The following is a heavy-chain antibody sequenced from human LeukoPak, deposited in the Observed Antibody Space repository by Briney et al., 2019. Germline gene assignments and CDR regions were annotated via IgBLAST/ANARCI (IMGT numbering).Heavy chain of an antibody. D-gene: IGHD3-16*01. CDR1: GFTFSSYE. Sequence: KPGGSLRLSCAASGFTFSSYEMNWVRQAPGKGLEWVSSISSGSTYIYYADSVKGRFTISRDNAKNTLYLQMNSLRVEDTTVYYCVRDLRGTAPLGDYWGQGTLVTVSS. V-gene: IGHV3-21*01. J-gene: IGHJ4*02. CDR2: ISSGSTYI. CDR3: VRDLRGTAPLGDY.